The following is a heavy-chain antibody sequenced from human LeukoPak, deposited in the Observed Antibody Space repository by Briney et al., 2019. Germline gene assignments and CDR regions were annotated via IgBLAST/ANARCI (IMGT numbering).Heavy chain of an antibody. CDR1: GFTFIGYY. V-gene: IGHV1-2*02. D-gene: IGHD4-11*01. CDR2: TNPNGGET. Sequence: GASVKVSCYASGFTFIGYYIHWVRRAPGQGLEWMGWTNPNGGETHYAQKFQGRVTLTTDTSLSTAYLGLSSLISDDTAVYYCARSHDYTNYVSPWGQGTLVTVSS. CDR3: ARSHDYTNYVSP. J-gene: IGHJ5*02.